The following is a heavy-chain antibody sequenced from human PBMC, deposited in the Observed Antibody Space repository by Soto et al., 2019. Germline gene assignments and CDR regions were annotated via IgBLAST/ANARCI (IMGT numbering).Heavy chain of an antibody. V-gene: IGHV5-51*01. CDR2: ISPGDSDT. D-gene: IGHD3-22*01. Sequence: GESLKISCTGSGYSFTSYWIGWVRQIPGKGLEWMGLISPGDSDTRYSPSFQGQVTISADTSINTAFLQWSSLKASDTAMYYCARAHHYYDSAGFHRSWFDPWGQGTLVTVSS. J-gene: IGHJ5*02. CDR1: GYSFTSYW. CDR3: ARAHHYYDSAGFHRSWFDP.